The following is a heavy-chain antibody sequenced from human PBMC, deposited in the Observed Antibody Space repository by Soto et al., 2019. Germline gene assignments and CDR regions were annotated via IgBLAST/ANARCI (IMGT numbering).Heavy chain of an antibody. V-gene: IGHV3-21*01. CDR3: ARKYGDYISDAFDI. CDR1: GFTFSRYS. D-gene: IGHD4-17*01. J-gene: IGHJ3*02. CDR2: ISSSSSYI. Sequence: GGALRLSCVVSGFTFSRYSMNWVRQAPGKGLQWVSSISSSSSYIYYADSVKGRFTISRDNAKNSLFLQMNSLRAEDTAVYYCARKYGDYISDAFDIWGQGTMVTVSS.